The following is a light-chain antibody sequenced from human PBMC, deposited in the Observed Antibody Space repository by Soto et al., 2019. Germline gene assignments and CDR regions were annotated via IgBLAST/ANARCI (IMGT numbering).Light chain of an antibody. CDR2: STS. J-gene: IGKJ2*01. V-gene: IGKV1-12*01. Sequence: DIQMTQSPSSVSASVGDRVTITCRASQDISGWLAWHQQKPGKAPNLLIYSTSSLQSGVPSRFSGSGSGTDFTLTVSSLQPEDCATYYCQQTNSFPRTFGRGTKLEIK. CDR3: QQTNSFPRT. CDR1: QDISGW.